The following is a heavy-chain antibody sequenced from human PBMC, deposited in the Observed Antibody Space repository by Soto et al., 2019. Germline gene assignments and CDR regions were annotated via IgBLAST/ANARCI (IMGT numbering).Heavy chain of an antibody. CDR1: GFTFDDYA. D-gene: IGHD3-16*01. V-gene: IGHV3-9*01. CDR2: ISWNSGTI. Sequence: EVQLVESGGGLVQPGRSLRLSCAASGFTFDDYAMHWVRQAPGKGLEWVSGISWNSGTIGYADSVKGRFTISSDNAKNSLYLQMHSLRAEDTPLYYWAIVSTLGGWGGTDVWGQGTTVTVS. J-gene: IGHJ6*02. CDR3: AIVSTLGGWGGTDV.